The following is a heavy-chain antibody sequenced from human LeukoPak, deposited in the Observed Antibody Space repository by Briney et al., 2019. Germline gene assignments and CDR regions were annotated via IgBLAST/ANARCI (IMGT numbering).Heavy chain of an antibody. CDR2: ISYDGTNK. V-gene: IGHV3-30-3*01. J-gene: IGHJ4*02. CDR3: ARDFGWLSGFDN. D-gene: IGHD3-9*01. CDR1: GFTFSSYA. Sequence: GGSLRLSCAASGFTFSSYAIHWVRQAPGKGLEWLAIISYDGTNKYYADSVRGRFTISRDNSKNTLYLQMNSLRAEDTAVYYCARDFGWLSGFDNWGQGTLVTVSS.